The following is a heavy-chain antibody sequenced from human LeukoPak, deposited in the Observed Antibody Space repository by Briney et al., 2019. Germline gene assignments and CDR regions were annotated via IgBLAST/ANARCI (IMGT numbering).Heavy chain of an antibody. CDR3: ARHDSSGYRDY. D-gene: IGHD3-22*01. V-gene: IGHV4-59*08. J-gene: IGHJ4*02. Sequence: SETLSLTCTVSGGSISSYYWSWSRQPPGKGLEWIGYIYYSGSTNYNPSLKSRVTISVDTSKNQFSLKLSSVTAADTAVYYCARHDSSGYRDYWGQGTLVTVSS. CDR2: IYYSGST. CDR1: GGSISSYY.